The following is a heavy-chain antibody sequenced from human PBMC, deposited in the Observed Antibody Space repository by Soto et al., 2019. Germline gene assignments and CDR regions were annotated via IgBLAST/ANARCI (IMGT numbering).Heavy chain of an antibody. CDR1: GFTFSSYS. D-gene: IGHD3-22*01. CDR3: ARDQFYYYDSSGQSLYYFDY. J-gene: IGHJ4*02. CDR2: ISSSSSTI. Sequence: GGSLRLSCAASGFTFSSYSMNWVRQAPGKGLEWVSYISSSSSTIYYADSVKGRFTISRDNAKNSLYLQMNSLRDEDTAVYYCARDQFYYYDSSGQSLYYFDYWGQGTLVTVSS. V-gene: IGHV3-48*02.